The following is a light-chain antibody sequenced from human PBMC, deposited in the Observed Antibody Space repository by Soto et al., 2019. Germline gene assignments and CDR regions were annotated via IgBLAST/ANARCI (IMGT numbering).Light chain of an antibody. J-gene: IGLJ1*01. CDR2: EVS. CDR3: SSYTSSSTYV. CDR1: SSAVGNYNR. V-gene: IGLV2-18*02. Sequence: QSALTQPPSVSGSPGQSVTISCTGTSSAVGNYNRVSWYQQPPGTAPKVIIYEVSNRPSGVPDRFSGSKSGNTASLTISGLQAEDEADYYCSSYTSSSTYVFGTGTKPPS.